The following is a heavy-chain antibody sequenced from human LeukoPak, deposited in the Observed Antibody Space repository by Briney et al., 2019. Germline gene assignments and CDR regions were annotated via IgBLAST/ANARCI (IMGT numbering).Heavy chain of an antibody. CDR1: GGTFSSYA. D-gene: IGHD1-26*01. V-gene: IGHV1-69*05. CDR2: IIPIFGTA. J-gene: IGHJ3*02. Sequence: SVKVSCKASGGTFSSYAISWVRQAPGQGLEWMGRIIPIFGTANYAQKFQGRVTITTVESTSTAYMELSSLRSEDTAVYYCARVIWDSGSYHDAFDIWGQGTMVTVSS. CDR3: ARVIWDSGSYHDAFDI.